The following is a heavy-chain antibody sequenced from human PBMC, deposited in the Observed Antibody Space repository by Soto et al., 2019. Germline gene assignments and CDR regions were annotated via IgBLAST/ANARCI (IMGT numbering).Heavy chain of an antibody. V-gene: IGHV3-64*01. Sequence: EVLLAESGGGMVQPGGSLRLSCVASGFTFSSYDMHWVRQAPGKGLEYVSSISSNGGTTNYGNSVKGRFTISRDNSKNTLYLQMGSLRAEDMAVYYCVRRVSGNYDYWGQGTLVTVSS. D-gene: IGHD1-7*01. CDR2: ISSNGGTT. J-gene: IGHJ4*02. CDR3: VRRVSGNYDY. CDR1: GFTFSSYD.